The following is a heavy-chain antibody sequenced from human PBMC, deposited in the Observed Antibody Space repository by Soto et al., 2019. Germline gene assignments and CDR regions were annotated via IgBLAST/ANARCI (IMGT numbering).Heavy chain of an antibody. Sequence: QVQLQQWGAGLLKPSETLSLTCAVYGGSFSGYYWTWIRQPPGTGLEWIGEINHSGSTNYNPSLKTGVTFSVDSSQNLFSLKVASVAASYSAVDYGARDKLTGLFNFWGHGTLVTVSS. V-gene: IGHV4-34*01. D-gene: IGHD1-1*01. J-gene: IGHJ4*01. CDR3: ARDKLTGLFNF. CDR2: INHSGST. CDR1: GGSFSGYY.